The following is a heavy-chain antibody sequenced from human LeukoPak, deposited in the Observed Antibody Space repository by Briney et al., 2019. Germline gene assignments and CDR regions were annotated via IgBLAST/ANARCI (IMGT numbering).Heavy chain of an antibody. V-gene: IGHV1-2*02. CDR2: INPNTGGT. CDR3: ASYPRYSSSPPFDY. Sequence: ASVKVSCKASEYTFTGYYMHWVRQAPGQGLEWMGWINPNTGGTNYAQKFQGRVTMTRDTTISTAYMELSRLTSDDTAVYYCASYPRYSSSPPFDYWGQGTLVTVSS. J-gene: IGHJ4*02. CDR1: EYTFTGYY. D-gene: IGHD6-19*01.